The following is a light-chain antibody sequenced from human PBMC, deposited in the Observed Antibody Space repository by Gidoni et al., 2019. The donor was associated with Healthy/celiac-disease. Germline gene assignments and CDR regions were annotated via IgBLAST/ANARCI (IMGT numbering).Light chain of an antibody. V-gene: IGKV3D-7*01. Sequence: PGERVTLSCRASQSVSSSYLTWYQQKPGQAPRLLIYGASTRATSIPARFSGSGSGTDFTLTISSLQPEDFAVYYCQQDYNLPGTFGQGPKVEIK. CDR3: QQDYNLPGT. J-gene: IGKJ1*01. CDR2: GAS. CDR1: QSVSSSY.